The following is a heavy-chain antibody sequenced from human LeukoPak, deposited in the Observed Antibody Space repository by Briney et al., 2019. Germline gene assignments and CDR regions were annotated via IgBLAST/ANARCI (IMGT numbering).Heavy chain of an antibody. CDR1: GFTFSSYW. Sequence: GGSLRLSCAASGFTFSSYWMSWARQAPGKGLEWVANIKQDGSEKYYVDSVKGRFTISRDNATNSLYLQMDSLRAEDTAVYYCARVGTEYQLLPTYYFDYWGQGTLVTVSS. CDR3: ARVGTEYQLLPTYYFDY. D-gene: IGHD2-2*01. V-gene: IGHV3-7*01. J-gene: IGHJ4*02. CDR2: IKQDGSEK.